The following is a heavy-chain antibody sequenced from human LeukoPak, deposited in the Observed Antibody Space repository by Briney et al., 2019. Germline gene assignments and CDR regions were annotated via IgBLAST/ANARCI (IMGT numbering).Heavy chain of an antibody. V-gene: IGHV4-34*01. CDR1: GGSFSGYY. CDR3: ARAWDIVVVPAPISGPYFDY. D-gene: IGHD2-2*02. CDR2: INHSGST. Sequence: SETLSLTCAVYGGSFSGYYWSWIRQPPGKGLEWIGEINHSGSTNYNPSLKSRVTISVDTSKNQFSLKLSSVTAADTAVYYCARAWDIVVVPAPISGPYFDYWGQGTLVTVSS. J-gene: IGHJ4*02.